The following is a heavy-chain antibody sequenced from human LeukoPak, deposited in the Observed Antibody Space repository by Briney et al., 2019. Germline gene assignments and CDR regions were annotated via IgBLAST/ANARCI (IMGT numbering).Heavy chain of an antibody. V-gene: IGHV3-48*01. CDR3: ARVLRYFDWLSPPDY. CDR1: GFTFSSDS. J-gene: IGHJ4*02. D-gene: IGHD3-9*01. Sequence: GGSLRLSCAASGFTFSSDSMNWVRQAPGKGREWVSYMSSRSSTIYYADSVKGRFTISRDNAKKSLYLQMNSLRAEDTAVYYCARVLRYFDWLSPPDYWGQGTLVTVSS. CDR2: MSSRSSTI.